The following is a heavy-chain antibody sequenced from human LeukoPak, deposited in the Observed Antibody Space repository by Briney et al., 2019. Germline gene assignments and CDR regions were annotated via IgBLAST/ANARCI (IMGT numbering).Heavy chain of an antibody. J-gene: IGHJ4*02. V-gene: IGHV4-59*08. CDR1: GGSIRSYY. CDR2: IYNSGST. Sequence: SSETLSLTCTDSGGSIRSYYWSWIRQPPGKGLEWIGYIYNSGSTNNPSLKSRVTISEDTSKSQFSLKLSSVTAADTAVYYCAGHRRLADFDYWGQGTLVTVSS. D-gene: IGHD3-9*01. CDR3: AGHRRLADFDY.